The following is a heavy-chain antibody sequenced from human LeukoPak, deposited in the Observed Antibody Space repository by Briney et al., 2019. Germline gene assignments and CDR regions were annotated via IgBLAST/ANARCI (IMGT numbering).Heavy chain of an antibody. CDR1: GYTFTGYY. D-gene: IGHD3-22*01. CDR3: ARDPADYYDSSGHHAEYFQH. J-gene: IGHJ1*01. Sequence: ASVKVSCKASGYTFTGYYMHWVRQAPGQGLEWMGWINPNSGGTNYAQKFQGRVTMTRDTSISTAYMELSRLRSDDTAVYYCARDPADYYDSSGHHAEYFQHWGQGTLVTVPS. CDR2: INPNSGGT. V-gene: IGHV1-2*02.